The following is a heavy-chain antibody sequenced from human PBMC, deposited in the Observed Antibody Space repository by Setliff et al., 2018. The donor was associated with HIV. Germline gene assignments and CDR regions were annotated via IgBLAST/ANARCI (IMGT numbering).Heavy chain of an antibody. CDR3: ARRIDNSGSLPAKNWFDT. D-gene: IGHD3-10*01. CDR2: IFASGSS. J-gene: IGHJ5*01. CDR1: GGSISSYC. Sequence: SETLSLTCTVSGGSISSYCWNWIRQPPGKGLEWIGYIFASGSSLYNPSLQSRVSISIDTSKNQFSLKLSSVTAADTAVYYCARRIDNSGSLPAKNWFDTWGQGTTVTVSS. V-gene: IGHV4-4*09.